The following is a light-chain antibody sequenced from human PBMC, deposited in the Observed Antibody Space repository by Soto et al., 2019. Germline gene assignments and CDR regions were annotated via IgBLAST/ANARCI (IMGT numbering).Light chain of an antibody. CDR2: XAS. V-gene: IGKV1-33*01. CDR3: QQYEYLPT. CDR1: KNINNC. Sequence: IQMPQSPSSLSAYLXDRVPITSPASKNINNCVKXYQQXPXRAPXXXYYXASNFEAGVPSRFRGSGCGTDFTLTISRLQAEDMETYCCQQYEYLPTFGQGTRLAIK. J-gene: IGKJ5*01.